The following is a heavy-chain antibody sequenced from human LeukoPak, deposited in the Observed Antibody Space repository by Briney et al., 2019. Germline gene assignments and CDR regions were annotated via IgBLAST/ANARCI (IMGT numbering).Heavy chain of an antibody. D-gene: IGHD6-19*01. J-gene: IGHJ5*02. V-gene: IGHV3-30*18. CDR2: ISYDGSNK. CDR3: AKDLASGVAADNWFDP. Sequence: GGSLRLSCAASGFTFSSYGMHWVRQAPGKGLEWVAVISYDGSNKYYADSVKGRFTISRDNSKNTLYLQMNSLRAEDTAVYYCAKDLASGVAADNWFDPWGQGTLVTVSS. CDR1: GFTFSSYG.